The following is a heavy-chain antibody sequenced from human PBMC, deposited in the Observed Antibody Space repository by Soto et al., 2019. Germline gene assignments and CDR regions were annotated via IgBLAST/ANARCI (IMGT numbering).Heavy chain of an antibody. Sequence: SETLSLTCTVSGCSISSSSYYCGWTRQPPGNGLEWIGSIYYSGSTYYNPSLKSRVTISVDTSKNQFSLKLSSVTAADTAVYYCARQSRGGMATNYGMDVWGQGTTVTVSS. J-gene: IGHJ6*02. CDR2: IYYSGST. V-gene: IGHV4-39*01. CDR1: GCSISSSSYY. CDR3: ARQSRGGMATNYGMDV. D-gene: IGHD1-20*01.